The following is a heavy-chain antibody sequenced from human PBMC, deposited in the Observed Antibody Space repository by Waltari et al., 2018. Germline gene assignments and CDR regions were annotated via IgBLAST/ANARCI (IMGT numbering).Heavy chain of an antibody. CDR3: AREGSNYYDSSGPDY. CDR2: IKQDGSEK. CDR1: GFPFSSYW. D-gene: IGHD3-22*01. J-gene: IGHJ4*02. V-gene: IGHV3-7*01. Sequence: EVQLVESGGGLVQPGGSLRLSCAASGFPFSSYWMSWVRQAPGKGLEWVANIKQDGSEKYYVDSVKGRFTISRDNAKNSLYLQMNSLRAEDTAVYYCAREGSNYYDSSGPDYRGQGTLVTVSS.